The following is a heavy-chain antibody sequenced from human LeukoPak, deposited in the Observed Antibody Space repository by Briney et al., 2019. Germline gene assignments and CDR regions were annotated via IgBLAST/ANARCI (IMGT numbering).Heavy chain of an antibody. Sequence: GGSLRLSCAASGFTFSSYAMHWVRQAPGKGLEWVAVISYDGSNKHYADSVKGRFTISRDNSEDTLYLQMNSLRAEDMAVYYCVRDPSGSGFAFDSWGQGALVTVSS. V-gene: IGHV3-30*04. CDR1: GFTFSSYA. J-gene: IGHJ4*02. CDR3: VRDPSGSGFAFDS. D-gene: IGHD1-1*01. CDR2: ISYDGSNK.